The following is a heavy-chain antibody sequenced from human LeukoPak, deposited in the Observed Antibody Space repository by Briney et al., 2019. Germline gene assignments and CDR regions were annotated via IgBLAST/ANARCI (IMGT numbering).Heavy chain of an antibody. J-gene: IGHJ3*02. D-gene: IGHD3-9*01. CDR1: GFTFSNFI. CDR2: ISSSSSYI. Sequence: GGSLRLSCAASGFTFSNFIMNWVRQAPGKGLEWVSSISSSSSYIYYADSVKGRFTISRDNAKNSLYLQMNSLRAEDTAVYYCARDTYDILTGYYKWAFDIWGQGTMVTVSS. CDR3: ARDTYDILTGYYKWAFDI. V-gene: IGHV3-21*06.